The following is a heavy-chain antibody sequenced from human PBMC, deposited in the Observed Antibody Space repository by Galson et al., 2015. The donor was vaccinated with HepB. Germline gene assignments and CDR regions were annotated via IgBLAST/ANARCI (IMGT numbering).Heavy chain of an antibody. CDR3: ARSGIAAAGTDY. V-gene: IGHV3-33*01. Sequence: SLRLSCAASGFTFSSYGMHWVRQAPGQGLEWVALIWYDGSNKYYADSVKGRFTISRDNSKNTLYLQMNSLRAEDTAVYYCARSGIAAAGTDYWGQGTLVTVSS. CDR2: IWYDGSNK. CDR1: GFTFSSYG. D-gene: IGHD6-13*01. J-gene: IGHJ4*02.